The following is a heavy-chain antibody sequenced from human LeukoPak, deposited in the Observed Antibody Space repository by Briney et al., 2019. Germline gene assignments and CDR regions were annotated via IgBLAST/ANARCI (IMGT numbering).Heavy chain of an antibody. J-gene: IGHJ5*02. CDR3: ASALGYCSGGSCYQA. Sequence: AASVNDSCQASGYTFTGYYMHWVGQAPCQGLEWMGCINPNSGGTNYAQKLQGRVTMTRDTSISTAYMELSRLRSDDTAVYYCASALGYCSGGSCYQAWGQGTLVTVSS. V-gene: IGHV1-2*02. CDR2: INPNSGGT. CDR1: GYTFTGYY. D-gene: IGHD2-15*01.